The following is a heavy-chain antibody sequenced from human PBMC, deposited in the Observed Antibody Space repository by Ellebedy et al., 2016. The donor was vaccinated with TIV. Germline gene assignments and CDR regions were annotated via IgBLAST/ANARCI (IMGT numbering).Heavy chain of an antibody. V-gene: IGHV5-51*01. CDR3: ARPSSNWGEVAIVAY. CDR2: IYPGYSDT. J-gene: IGHJ4*02. D-gene: IGHD2-21*01. CDR1: GYSFTSYW. Sequence: GESLKISXTGSGYSFTSYWIGWVRQMPGKGLEWMGIIYPGYSDTRYSPSFQGQVTISADKSISTAYLQWSSLKASDTAMYYCARPSSNWGEVAIVAYWGQGTLVTVSS.